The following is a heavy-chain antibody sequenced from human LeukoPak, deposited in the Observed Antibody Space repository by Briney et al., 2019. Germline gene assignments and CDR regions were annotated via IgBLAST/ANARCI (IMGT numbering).Heavy chain of an antibody. CDR3: ARHNQPLDFAI. CDR1: GYTFTGSY. CDR2: INPNSGGT. V-gene: IGHV1-2*02. Sequence: ASVSLSCKASGYTFTGSYMHWVRQAPGQGLEWMGWINPNSGGTKYAQKFQGRVTLTRDTSITTAYMELNWLTSDDTAVYYCARHNQPLDFAIWGQGTLVTVSS. J-gene: IGHJ4*02. D-gene: IGHD1-14*01.